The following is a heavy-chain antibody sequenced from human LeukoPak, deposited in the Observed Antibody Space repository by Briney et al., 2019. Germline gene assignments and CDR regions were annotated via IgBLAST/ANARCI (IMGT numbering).Heavy chain of an antibody. CDR1: GFTFSSYS. CDR2: ISSNSNTI. CDR3: AKDSDYDFWSGPSFMAWGTFDI. Sequence: GGSLRLSCAASGFTFSSYSMNWVRQAPGKGLEWVSFISSNSNTIYYADSVKGRFTISIDNSKTTLFLQMNSLRAEDKAVYYCAKDSDYDFWSGPSFMAWGTFDIWGQGTMVTVSS. J-gene: IGHJ3*02. V-gene: IGHV3-48*01. D-gene: IGHD3-3*01.